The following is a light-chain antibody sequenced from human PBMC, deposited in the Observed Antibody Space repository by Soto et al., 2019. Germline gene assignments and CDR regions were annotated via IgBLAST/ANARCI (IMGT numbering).Light chain of an antibody. CDR3: QQRSNWVT. V-gene: IGKV3-11*01. Sequence: EIVLTQSPATLSLSPGERATLSCRASQSVSSYLAWYQQKPGQAPRLLIYDASNRATGIPARFSGSGSGTDFTLTISSLEPGDFAVYYCQQRSNWVTFGPGTKVDIK. CDR1: QSVSSY. CDR2: DAS. J-gene: IGKJ3*01.